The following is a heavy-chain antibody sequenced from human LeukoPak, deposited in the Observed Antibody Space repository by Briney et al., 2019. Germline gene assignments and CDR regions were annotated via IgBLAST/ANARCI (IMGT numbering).Heavy chain of an antibody. CDR1: GGSISSYY. J-gene: IGHJ3*02. CDR2: IYYSGST. V-gene: IGHV4-59*08. Sequence: SETLSLTCTVSGGSISSYYWSWIRQPPGKGLEWIGYIYYSGSTNYNPSLKSRVTISVDTSKNQFSLKLSSVTAADTAVYYCARGSQAEYAFDIWGQGKMVTVSS. CDR3: ARGSQAEYAFDI. D-gene: IGHD2-15*01.